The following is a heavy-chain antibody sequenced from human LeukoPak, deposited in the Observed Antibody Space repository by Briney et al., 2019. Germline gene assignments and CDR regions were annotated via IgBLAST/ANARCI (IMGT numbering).Heavy chain of an antibody. CDR3: ARHEGAAAGNLDY. J-gene: IGHJ4*02. CDR2: IYPGDSDT. Sequence: KVSCKASGYTFTSYWIGWVRQMPGKGLEWMGIIYPGDSDTRYSPSFQGQVTISADKSISTAYLQWSSLKASDTAMYYCARHEGAAAGNLDYWGQGTLVTVSS. D-gene: IGHD6-13*01. CDR1: GYTFTSYW. V-gene: IGHV5-51*01.